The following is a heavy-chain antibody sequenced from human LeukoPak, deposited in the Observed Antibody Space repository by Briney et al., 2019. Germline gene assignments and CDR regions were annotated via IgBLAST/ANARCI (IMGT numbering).Heavy chain of an antibody. Sequence: SQTLSLTCTLSAGSISRNSHYWSWIRQHPGKGLEWLGCIYDSRFTYYNPSLESRVTISVDSSENQLSLKLSSVTAADTGVYYCARGFESSKMANWGQGTLVTVSS. CDR1: AGSISRNSHY. CDR3: ARGFESSKMAN. J-gene: IGHJ4*02. D-gene: IGHD5-24*01. CDR2: IYDSRFT. V-gene: IGHV4-31*03.